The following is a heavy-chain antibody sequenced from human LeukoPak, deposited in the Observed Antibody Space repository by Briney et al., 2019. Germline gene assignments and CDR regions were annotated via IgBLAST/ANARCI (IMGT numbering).Heavy chain of an antibody. CDR1: GFTFSSYS. D-gene: IGHD3-3*01. Sequence: GGSLRLSCAASGFTFSSYSMNWVRQAPGKGLEWVSSISSSSSYIYYADSVKGRFTISRDNAKNSLYLQMNSLRAEDTAVYYCARHSTAYDFWSGYSHTYGMDVWGQGTTVTVSS. CDR3: ARHSTAYDFWSGYSHTYGMDV. CDR2: ISSSSSYI. V-gene: IGHV3-21*01. J-gene: IGHJ6*02.